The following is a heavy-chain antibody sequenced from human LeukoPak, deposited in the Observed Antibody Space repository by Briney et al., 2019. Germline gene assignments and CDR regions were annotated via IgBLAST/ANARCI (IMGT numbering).Heavy chain of an antibody. Sequence: SETLSLTCTVSGYSISSGYYWGWIRQPPGKGLEWIGSIYYSGSTYYNPSLKSRVTISVDTSKNQFSLKLSSVTAADTAVYYCARGEATEAAGFDYWGQGTLVTVSS. J-gene: IGHJ4*02. D-gene: IGHD1-26*01. CDR2: IYYSGST. CDR3: ARGEATEAAGFDY. V-gene: IGHV4-38-2*02. CDR1: GYSISSGYY.